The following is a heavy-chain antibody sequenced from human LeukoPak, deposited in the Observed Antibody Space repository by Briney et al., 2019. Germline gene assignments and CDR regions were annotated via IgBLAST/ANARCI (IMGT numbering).Heavy chain of an antibody. J-gene: IGHJ4*02. Sequence: GGSLRLSCAASGFTFDDYAMHWVRQAPGKGLEWVSGISWNSGSIDYADSVKGRFTISRDNAKNSLYLQMNSLRAEDTAFYYCAKAEGFFGGYYDHWGQGTLVTVSS. D-gene: IGHD4-23*01. CDR1: GFTFDDYA. CDR3: AKAEGFFGGYYDH. CDR2: ISWNSGSI. V-gene: IGHV3-9*01.